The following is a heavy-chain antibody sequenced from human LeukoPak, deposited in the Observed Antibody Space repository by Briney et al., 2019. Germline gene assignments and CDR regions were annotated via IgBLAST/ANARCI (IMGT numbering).Heavy chain of an antibody. Sequence: GGSLRLSCAASGFTFSGYWMHWVRQAPGKGLMWVSRINSDGSSTNYADSVKGRFTISRDNAKNTLYLQMNSLRGEDTAVYYCARPIYDTRNSMDVWGQGTTVTVSS. CDR2: INSDGSST. V-gene: IGHV3-74*01. CDR1: GFTFSGYW. CDR3: ARPIYDTRNSMDV. J-gene: IGHJ6*02. D-gene: IGHD2/OR15-2a*01.